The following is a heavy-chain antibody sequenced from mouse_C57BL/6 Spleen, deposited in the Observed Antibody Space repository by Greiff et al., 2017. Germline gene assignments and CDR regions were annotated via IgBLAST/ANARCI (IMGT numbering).Heavy chain of an antibody. D-gene: IGHD2-2*01. CDR2: IYPGDGDT. V-gene: IGHV1-82*01. CDR3: AREGLREETVDY. J-gene: IGHJ2*01. CDR1: GYAFSSSW. Sequence: QVQLQQSGPELVKPGASVKISCKASGYAFSSSWMNWVKQRPGKGLEWIGRIYPGDGDTNYNGKFKGKATLTADKSSSTAYMQLSSLTSEDSAVYFCAREGLREETVDYWDQGTTLTVSS.